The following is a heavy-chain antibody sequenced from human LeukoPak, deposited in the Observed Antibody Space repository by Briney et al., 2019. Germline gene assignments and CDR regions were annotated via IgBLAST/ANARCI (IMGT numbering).Heavy chain of an antibody. Sequence: PSQTLSLTCTVSGGSISSGSYYWSWIRRPPGKGLEWIGRIYTSGSTNYNPSLKSRVTISVDTSKNQFSLKLSSVTAADTAVYYCATGDSGSYYYWGQGTLVTVSS. D-gene: IGHD1-26*01. CDR1: GGSISSGSYY. CDR2: IYTSGST. CDR3: ATGDSGSYYY. J-gene: IGHJ4*02. V-gene: IGHV4-61*02.